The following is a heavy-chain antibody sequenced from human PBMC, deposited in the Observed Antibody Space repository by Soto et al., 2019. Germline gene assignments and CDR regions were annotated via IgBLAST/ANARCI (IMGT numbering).Heavy chain of an antibody. D-gene: IGHD3-22*01. V-gene: IGHV4-30-2*01. Sequence: PSETLSLTCAVSGGSISSGGYFWRWIRQPPGKGLEWIGYIYHSGSTYYNPSLKSRVTISVDRSKNQFSLKLSSVTAADTAVYYWARSPDSSGYYPRWYYYGMDVWGQGTTVTVS. J-gene: IGHJ6*02. CDR1: GGSISSGGYF. CDR3: ARSPDSSGYYPRWYYYGMDV. CDR2: IYHSGST.